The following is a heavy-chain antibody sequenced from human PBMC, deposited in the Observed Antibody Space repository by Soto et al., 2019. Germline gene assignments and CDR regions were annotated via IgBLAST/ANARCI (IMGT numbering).Heavy chain of an antibody. Sequence: PSQTLSLTCAISGDSVSSNSAAWNWIRQSPSRGLEWLGRTYYRSKWYNDYAVSVRSRITINPDTSKNQFSLQLNSVTPEDTAVYYCAKNPGYYYDSTGYHFDYWGQGTLVTVSS. V-gene: IGHV6-1*01. CDR3: AKNPGYYYDSTGYHFDY. D-gene: IGHD3-22*01. CDR1: GDSVSSNSAA. CDR2: TYYRSKWYN. J-gene: IGHJ4*02.